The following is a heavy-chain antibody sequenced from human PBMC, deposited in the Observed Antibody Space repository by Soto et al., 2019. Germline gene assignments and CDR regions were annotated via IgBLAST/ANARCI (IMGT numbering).Heavy chain of an antibody. Sequence: SETLSLTCAVSGGSISSSNWWSWVRQPPGKGLEWIGEIYHSGSTNYNPSLKSRVTISVDKSKNQFSLKLSSVTAADTAVYYCARDSAYFASGTYYIFDYWGQGTLVTVSS. D-gene: IGHD3-10*01. CDR3: ARDSAYFASGTYYIFDY. V-gene: IGHV4-4*02. CDR2: IYHSGST. J-gene: IGHJ4*02. CDR1: GGSISSSNW.